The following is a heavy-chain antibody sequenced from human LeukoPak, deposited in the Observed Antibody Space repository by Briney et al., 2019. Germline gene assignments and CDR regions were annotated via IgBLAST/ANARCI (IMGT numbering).Heavy chain of an antibody. CDR1: GYIFTGYY. J-gene: IGHJ3*02. CDR3: ARSWYAVRGAFDI. Sequence: ASVKVPCKASGYIFTGYYMHWVRQAPGQGLEWMGWINPNSGGTNYAQKFQGRVTMTRDTSISTAYMELSRLTSDDTAVYYCARSWYAVRGAFDIWGQGTMVTVSS. CDR2: INPNSGGT. V-gene: IGHV1-2*02. D-gene: IGHD6-13*01.